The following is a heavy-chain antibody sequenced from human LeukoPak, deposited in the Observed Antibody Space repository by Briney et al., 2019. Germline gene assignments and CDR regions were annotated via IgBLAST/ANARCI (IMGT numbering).Heavy chain of an antibody. J-gene: IGHJ4*02. Sequence: GGSLRLSCAASGFTFSGYAMGWVRQAPGKGLEWVSTISGTDTSTYYADSVKGRFTISRDSSKNTLYLQMNSLRAEDTAVYFCAARPPRIVAGPFDYWGQGILGSVAS. CDR1: GFTFSGYA. D-gene: IGHD5-12*01. CDR3: AARPPRIVAGPFDY. V-gene: IGHV3-23*01. CDR2: ISGTDTST.